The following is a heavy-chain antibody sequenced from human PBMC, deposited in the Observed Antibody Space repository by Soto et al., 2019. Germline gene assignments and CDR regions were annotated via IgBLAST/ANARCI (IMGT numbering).Heavy chain of an antibody. CDR3: AKAGDYGDPYYFDY. D-gene: IGHD4-17*01. J-gene: IGHJ4*02. CDR2: ISWNSGSI. Sequence: PGGSLRLSCAASGFTFDDYAMHWVRQAPGKGLEWVSGISWNSGSIGYADSVKGRFTISRDNAKNSLYLQMNSLRAEDTALYYCAKAGDYGDPYYFDYWGQGTLVTVSS. CDR1: GFTFDDYA. V-gene: IGHV3-9*01.